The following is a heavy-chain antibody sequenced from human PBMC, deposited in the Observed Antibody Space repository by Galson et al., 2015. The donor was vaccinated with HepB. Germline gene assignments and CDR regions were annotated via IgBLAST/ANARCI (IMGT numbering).Heavy chain of an antibody. Sequence: SVTVSCKASGYTFTGYYIHWERQAPGQGLEWMGWINTNSGGPNSAQKFQGSVTMPRDTSISTAYMELSSLRSDDTAVYYCAREYCTKGVCYASFAYWGHGTLVTVSS. CDR2: INTNSGGP. CDR1: GYTFTGYY. D-gene: IGHD2-8*01. CDR3: AREYCTKGVCYASFAY. J-gene: IGHJ4*01. V-gene: IGHV1-2*02.